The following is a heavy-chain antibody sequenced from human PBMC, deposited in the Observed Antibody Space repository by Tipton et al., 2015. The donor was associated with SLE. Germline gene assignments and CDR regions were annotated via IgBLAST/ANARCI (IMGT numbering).Heavy chain of an antibody. V-gene: IGHV4-34*01. D-gene: IGHD3-16*02. J-gene: IGHJ3*02. CDR3: VQAHLWGSYRYASDI. CDR2: INHGGST. Sequence: TLSLTCTVSGGSFGGYYWSWIRQPPGKGLEWIGEINHGGSTNYNPSLKSRVTISVDTSKNQFSLKLSSVTAADTAVYYCVQAHLWGSYRYASDIWGQGTMVTVSS. CDR1: GGSFGGYY.